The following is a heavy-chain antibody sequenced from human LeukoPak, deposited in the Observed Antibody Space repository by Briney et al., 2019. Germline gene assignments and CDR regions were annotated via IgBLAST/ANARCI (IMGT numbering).Heavy chain of an antibody. CDR2: IYSGGST. V-gene: IGHV3-53*01. D-gene: IGHD3-10*01. CDR3: ARWGSGSFDY. J-gene: IGHJ4*02. Sequence: GGSLRLSCAASGFTVSSNYMSWVRQAPGKGLEWVSVIYSGGSTYYADSVKGRFTISRVISKNTVYLQLNSLRAEDTAVYYCARWGSGSFDYWGRGTLVTVSS. CDR1: GFTVSSNY.